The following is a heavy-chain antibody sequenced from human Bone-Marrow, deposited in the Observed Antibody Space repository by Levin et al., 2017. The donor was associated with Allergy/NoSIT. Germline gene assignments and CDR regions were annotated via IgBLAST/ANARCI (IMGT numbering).Heavy chain of an antibody. Sequence: GESLKISCAASGFTFSSYAMSWVRQTPGKGLEWVSAISGSGGSTYYADSVKGRFTISRDNSKNTLYLQMNSLRAEDTAVYYCAKDGDYDSSGYYSSDFDYWGQGTLVTVSS. V-gene: IGHV3-23*01. CDR3: AKDGDYDSSGYYSSDFDY. J-gene: IGHJ4*02. D-gene: IGHD3-22*01. CDR1: GFTFSSYA. CDR2: ISGSGGST.